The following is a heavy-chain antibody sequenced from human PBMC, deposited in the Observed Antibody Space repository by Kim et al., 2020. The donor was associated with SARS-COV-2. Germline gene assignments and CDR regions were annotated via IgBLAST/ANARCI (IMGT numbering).Heavy chain of an antibody. V-gene: IGHV1-2*02. CDR1: GYTFTGYY. D-gene: IGHD6-13*01. J-gene: IGHJ4*02. CDR3: ARSYSNTGWGYFDY. Sequence: ASVKVSCKASGYTFTGYYMHWVRQAPGQGLEWMGWINPDSGGTDYAQKFQGIVTITRDTFINTVYMELSRLRSDDTAVYYCARSYSNTGWGYFDYWGQGTLVTVSS. CDR2: INPDSGGT.